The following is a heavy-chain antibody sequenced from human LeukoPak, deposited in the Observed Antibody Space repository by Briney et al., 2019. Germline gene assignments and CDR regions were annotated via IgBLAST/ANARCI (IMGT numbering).Heavy chain of an antibody. CDR2: INHSGST. V-gene: IGHV4-34*01. D-gene: IGHD3-22*01. CDR1: GGSISSYY. Sequence: SETLSLTCTVSGGSISSYYWSWIRQPPGKGLEWIGEINHSGSTNYNPSLKSRVTISVDTSKNQFSLKLSSVTAADTAVYYCARGPYYYDSSGYSYWGQGTLVTVSS. CDR3: ARGPYYYDSSGYSY. J-gene: IGHJ4*02.